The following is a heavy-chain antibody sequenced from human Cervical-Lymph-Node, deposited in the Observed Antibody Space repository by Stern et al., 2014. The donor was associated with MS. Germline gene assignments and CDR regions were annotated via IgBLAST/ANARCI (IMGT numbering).Heavy chain of an antibody. CDR1: SGFIGNNY. CDR2: LYYSGRT. V-gene: IGHV4-59*01. D-gene: IGHD3-16*02. J-gene: IGHJ4*02. Sequence: VQLVESGPGLVKPSETLSLMCSVSSGFIGNNYWSWIRQPPGKGLEWIGHLYYSGRTYYNPSLKSRVNIALDTSKNQLSLRLSSVTAADTAVYYCARAGPYDYIWGNFRHRAFYFDSWGQGALVTVSS. CDR3: ARAGPYDYIWGNFRHRAFYFDS.